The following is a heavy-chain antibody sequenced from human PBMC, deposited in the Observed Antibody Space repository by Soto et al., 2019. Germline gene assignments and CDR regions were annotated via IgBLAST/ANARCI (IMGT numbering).Heavy chain of an antibody. Sequence: GXXVKVSGRASGGTFSSYAISWVRPAPGQGLERMGGIIPIFGTANYAQKFQGRVTITADESTSTAYMELSSMRSEDTAVYYCARGDSSGSPRFNWGQGTLVTVSS. D-gene: IGHD3-22*01. J-gene: IGHJ4*02. CDR3: ARGDSSGSPRFN. CDR2: IIPIFGTA. CDR1: GGTFSSYA. V-gene: IGHV1-69*13.